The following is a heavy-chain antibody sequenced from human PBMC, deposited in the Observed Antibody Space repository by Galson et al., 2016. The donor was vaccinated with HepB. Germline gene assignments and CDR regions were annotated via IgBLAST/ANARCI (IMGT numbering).Heavy chain of an antibody. V-gene: IGHV3-9*01. CDR2: IGWNGGNI. CDR1: GFTFDDFA. J-gene: IGHJ4*02. D-gene: IGHD5-12*01. CDR3: AKVYTGYDFGHYFDY. Sequence: SLRLSCAASGFTFDDFAMHWVRQAPGKGLEWVSGIGWNGGNIAYADSVKGRFTISRDNAKNSLYLQMNSLRAEDTALYYCAKVYTGYDFGHYFDYGGQGTLVTVSS.